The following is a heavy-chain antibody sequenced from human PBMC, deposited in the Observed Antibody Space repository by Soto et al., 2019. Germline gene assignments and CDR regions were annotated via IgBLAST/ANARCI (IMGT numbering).Heavy chain of an antibody. CDR1: GYSIGSGDY. V-gene: IGHV4-38-2*01. Sequence: SETLSLTCAVSGYSIGSGDYSAWIRQSPGKGLEWIGSIYHAGSVYYNPSLNGRVALSMDTSKNHFSLKLTSVTAADTAVYYCARTFDYYGMDVWGQGTTVTVSS. CDR3: ARTFDYYGMDV. CDR2: IYHAGSV. J-gene: IGHJ6*02.